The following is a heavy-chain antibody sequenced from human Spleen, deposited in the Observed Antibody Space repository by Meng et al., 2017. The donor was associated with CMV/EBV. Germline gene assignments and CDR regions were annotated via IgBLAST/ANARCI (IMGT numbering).Heavy chain of an antibody. Sequence: GGCIRSSNWWSWGHQPPGKGLGWIGEIYQSGNTNYKPSLKSRVTISVDKSKNQFSLKLNSVTAADTAVYYCARVLPVGIAAAGPFDYWGQGTLVTVSS. CDR3: ARVLPVGIAAAGPFDY. CDR1: GGCIRSSNW. CDR2: IYQSGNT. J-gene: IGHJ4*02. V-gene: IGHV4-4*02. D-gene: IGHD6-13*01.